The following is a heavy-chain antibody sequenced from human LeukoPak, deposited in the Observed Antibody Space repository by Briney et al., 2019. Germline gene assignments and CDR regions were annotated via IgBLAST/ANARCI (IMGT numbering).Heavy chain of an antibody. D-gene: IGHD3-9*01. CDR3: AREEDYYDILTGYYRGHGMDV. CDR1: GGSISSSNW. J-gene: IGHJ6*02. Sequence: SETLSLTCAVSGGSISSSNWWSWVRQPPGKGLEWIGEIYHSGSTNYNPSLKSRVTISVDKSKNQFSLKLSSVTAADTAVYYCAREEDYYDILTGYYRGHGMDVWGQGTTVTVSS. CDR2: IYHSGST. V-gene: IGHV4-4*02.